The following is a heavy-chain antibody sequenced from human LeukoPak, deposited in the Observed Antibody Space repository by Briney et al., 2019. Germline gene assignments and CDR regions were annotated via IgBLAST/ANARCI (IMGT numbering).Heavy chain of an antibody. J-gene: IGHJ4*02. V-gene: IGHV1-2*02. CDR3: ARGTTELDY. Sequence: ASVTVSFKASGYTFTVYYMHWVRQAPGQGLEWMGWINPNSGGTNYAQKFQGRVTMTRDTSTSTAYMELSRLRSDDTAVYYCARGTTELDYWGQGTLVTVSS. CDR2: INPNSGGT. D-gene: IGHD4-17*01. CDR1: GYTFTVYY.